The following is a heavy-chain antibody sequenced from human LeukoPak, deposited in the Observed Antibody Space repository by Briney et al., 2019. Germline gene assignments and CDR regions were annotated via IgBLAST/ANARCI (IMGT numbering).Heavy chain of an antibody. CDR1: GFTFSSSA. J-gene: IGHJ4*02. Sequence: PGGSLRLSCAASGFTFSSSAMSWVRLAPGKGLEWVANIKQDGSEKYYVDSVKGRFTISRDNAKNSLYLQMNSLRAEDTAVYYCARDLGDYWSQGTLVTVSS. CDR3: ARDLGDY. D-gene: IGHD3-10*01. CDR2: IKQDGSEK. V-gene: IGHV3-7*01.